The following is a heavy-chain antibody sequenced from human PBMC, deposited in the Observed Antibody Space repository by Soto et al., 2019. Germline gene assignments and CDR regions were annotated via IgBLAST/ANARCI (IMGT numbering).Heavy chain of an antibody. CDR1: GGSISVYY. V-gene: IGHV4-59*01. J-gene: IGHJ4*02. Sequence: SETLSLTCTISGGSISVYYWSWIRQSPRQGLEWIGYVYDNGRPYYSPSLKSRVTISADTSKNQLSLKLTSATAADTAVYYCARGVGSSPPRYWGRGTLVTVSS. CDR3: ARGVGSSPPRY. CDR2: VYDNGRP. D-gene: IGHD3-9*01.